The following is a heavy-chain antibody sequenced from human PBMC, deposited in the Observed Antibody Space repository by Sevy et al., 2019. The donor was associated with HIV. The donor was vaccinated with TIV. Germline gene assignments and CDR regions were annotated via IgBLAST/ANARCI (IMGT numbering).Heavy chain of an antibody. CDR3: GRSYRTDPFYYSGSGGYYDPSYFDS. V-gene: IGHV3-7*01. Sequence: GGSLRLSCAASGFTFSSYWMTWVRQAPGKGLEWVANIKEDGSEKFYVDSVKGRFNISRDNAKNSLYLQMNSLRAEDTAVYYCGRSYRTDPFYYSGSGGYYDPSYFDSWGQGTLVTVSS. CDR2: IKEDGSEK. D-gene: IGHD3-22*01. J-gene: IGHJ4*02. CDR1: GFTFSSYW.